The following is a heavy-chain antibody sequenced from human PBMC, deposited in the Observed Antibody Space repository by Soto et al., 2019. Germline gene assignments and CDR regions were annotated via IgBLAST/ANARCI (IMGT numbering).Heavy chain of an antibody. J-gene: IGHJ4*02. CDR3: AGGRYYYDSSGHWYYFDY. V-gene: IGHV4-34*01. Sequence: SETLSLTCAVYGGSFSGYYWSWIRQPPGKGLEWIGEINHSGSTNYNPSLKSRVTISVDTSKNQFSLKLSSVTAADTAVYYCAGGRYYYDSSGHWYYFDYWGQGTLVTVSS. D-gene: IGHD3-22*01. CDR1: GGSFSGYY. CDR2: INHSGST.